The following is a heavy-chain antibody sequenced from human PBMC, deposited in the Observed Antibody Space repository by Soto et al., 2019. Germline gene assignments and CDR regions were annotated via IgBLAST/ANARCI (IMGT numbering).Heavy chain of an antibody. CDR1: GGTFSRYA. Sequence: QVQLVQSGAEVKKPGSSVKVSCKASGGTFSRYAISWVRQAPGQGLEWMGGIIPLFGKANYAQKFQGRVTIPAGEPTSTAYRGLSSLRSEDTAVYYCARDGTLYDSSGYYSLYWGQGTLVTVSS. CDR3: ARDGTLYDSSGYYSLY. D-gene: IGHD3-22*01. J-gene: IGHJ4*02. CDR2: IIPLFGKA. V-gene: IGHV1-69*01.